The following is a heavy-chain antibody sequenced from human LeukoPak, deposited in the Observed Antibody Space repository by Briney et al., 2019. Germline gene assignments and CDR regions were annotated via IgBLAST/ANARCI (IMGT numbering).Heavy chain of an antibody. V-gene: IGHV3-30*02. CDR1: GFTFSSYG. D-gene: IGHD6-19*01. CDR3: AKGKAVAKDFDY. CDR2: IRYDGSNK. J-gene: IGHJ4*02. Sequence: GSLRLSCAASGFTFSSYGMHWVRQAPGKGLEWVAFIRYDGSNKYYADSAKGRFTISRDNSKNTLYLQMNSRRAEDTAVYYCAKGKAVAKDFDYWGQGTLVTVSS.